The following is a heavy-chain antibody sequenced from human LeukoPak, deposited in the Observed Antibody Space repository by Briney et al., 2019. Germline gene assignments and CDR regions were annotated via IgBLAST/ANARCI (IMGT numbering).Heavy chain of an antibody. V-gene: IGHV3-23*01. J-gene: IGHJ4*02. D-gene: IGHD6-13*01. Sequence: GGSLRLSCAASGFTFSSYDMSWVRQAPGKGLEWVSAISGSGVSTYYADSVKGRFTISRDNSKNTLYLQMNSLRAEDTAVYYCAKVRSSWYDLDYWGQGTLVTVSS. CDR2: ISGSGVST. CDR1: GFTFSSYD. CDR3: AKVRSSWYDLDY.